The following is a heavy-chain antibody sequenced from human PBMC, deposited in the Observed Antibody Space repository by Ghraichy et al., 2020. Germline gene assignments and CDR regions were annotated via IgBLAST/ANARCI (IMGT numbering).Heavy chain of an antibody. V-gene: IGHV1-69*13. CDR1: GGTFSSYA. CDR2: IIPIFGTG. J-gene: IGHJ3*01. D-gene: IGHD6-13*01. CDR3: ASPPPGIRDAFDF. Sequence: SVKVSCKASGGTFSSYAISWVRQAPGQGLEWMGGIIPIFGTGKYAQKFQGRVTITADESTSTAYMELSSLRSEDTAVYYCASPPPGIRDAFDFWGQGTMVTVSS.